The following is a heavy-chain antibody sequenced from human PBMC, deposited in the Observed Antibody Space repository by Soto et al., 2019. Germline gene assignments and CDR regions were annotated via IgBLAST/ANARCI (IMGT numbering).Heavy chain of an antibody. D-gene: IGHD6-19*01. Sequence: SETLSLTCTVSGDSINSSSYYWGWIRQPPGKGLEWIGSIYYSGSTYYNPSLKGRVTISVDTSKNQFSLKLSSVTAADTAVYYCARGGGVYSSGWYGYWGQGTLVTVSS. CDR1: GDSINSSSYY. J-gene: IGHJ4*02. V-gene: IGHV4-39*01. CDR3: ARGGGVYSSGWYGY. CDR2: IYYSGST.